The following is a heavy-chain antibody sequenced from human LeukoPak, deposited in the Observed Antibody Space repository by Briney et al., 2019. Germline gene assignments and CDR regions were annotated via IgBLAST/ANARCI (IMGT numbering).Heavy chain of an antibody. CDR1: GFTFSSYD. V-gene: IGHV3-23*01. J-gene: IGHJ4*02. Sequence: PGGSLRLSCAASGFTFSSYDMRWVRQAPGKGLEGVSAISGSGGSTYYADSVKGRFTISRDNSKNTLYLQMNSLRAEDTAVYYCARAIFGVVITPFDYWGQGTLVTVSS. CDR3: ARAIFGVVITPFDY. CDR2: ISGSGGST. D-gene: IGHD3-3*01.